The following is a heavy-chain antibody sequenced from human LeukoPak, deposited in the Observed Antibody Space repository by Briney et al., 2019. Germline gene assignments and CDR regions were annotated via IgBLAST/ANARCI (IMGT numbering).Heavy chain of an antibody. CDR2: IYYSGST. V-gene: IGHV4-31*03. CDR3: ARNPSQLLANWFDP. D-gene: IGHD2-2*01. Sequence: KPSQTLSLTCTVSGGSISSGGYSWSWIRQHPGKGLEWIGYIYYSGSTYYNPSLKSRVTISVDTSKNQFSLKLSSVTAADTAVYYCARNPSQLLANWFDPWGQGTLVTVSS. CDR1: GGSISSGGYS. J-gene: IGHJ5*02.